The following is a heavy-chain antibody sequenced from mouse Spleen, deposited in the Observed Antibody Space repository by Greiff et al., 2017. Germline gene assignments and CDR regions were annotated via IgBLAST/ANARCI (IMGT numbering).Heavy chain of an antibody. D-gene: IGHD4-1*01. CDR3: ARLTGQGY. Sequence: QVQLQQPGAELVMPGASVKLSCKASGYTFTSYWMHWVKQRPGQGLEWIGEIDPSDSYTNYNQKFKGKATLTVDKSSSTAYMQLSSLTSEDSAVYYCARLTGQGYWGQGTTLTVSS. J-gene: IGHJ2*01. CDR1: GYTFTSYW. CDR2: IDPSDSYT. V-gene: IGHV1-69*01.